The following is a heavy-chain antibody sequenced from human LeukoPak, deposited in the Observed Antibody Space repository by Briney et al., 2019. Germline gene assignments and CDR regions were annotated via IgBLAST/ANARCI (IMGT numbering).Heavy chain of an antibody. Sequence: GGSLRLSCAASGFTFSNYEMNWVRQAPGKGLEWVSYINTAGSTIYYADSVKGRFTISRDNSKNSLYLQMSSLRAEDTAVYYCARGQPYSSSSFYGMDVWGQGTTVTVSS. D-gene: IGHD6-6*01. J-gene: IGHJ6*02. CDR1: GFTFSNYE. CDR2: INTAGSTI. V-gene: IGHV3-48*03. CDR3: ARGQPYSSSSFYGMDV.